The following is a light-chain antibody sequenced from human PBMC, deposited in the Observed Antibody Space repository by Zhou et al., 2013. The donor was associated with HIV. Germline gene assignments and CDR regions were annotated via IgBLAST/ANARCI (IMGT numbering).Light chain of an antibody. V-gene: IGKV1-9*01. Sequence: IQLTQSPSSLSASIGDRVTITCRASQDIVTYLAWYQQIPGKAPRVLIYDASTLQTGVSSRFSGSGSGAEFTLSISGLQREDFAIYYCQQLNSFPLTFGQGTRLKIK. J-gene: IGKJ5*01. CDR3: QQLNSFPLT. CDR1: QDIVTY. CDR2: DAS.